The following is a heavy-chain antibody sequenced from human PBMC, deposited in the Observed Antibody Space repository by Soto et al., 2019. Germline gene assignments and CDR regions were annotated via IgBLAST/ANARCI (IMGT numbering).Heavy chain of an antibody. D-gene: IGHD3-22*01. J-gene: IGHJ4*02. V-gene: IGHV3-7*05. Sequence: EVQLVESGGGLVQPGGSLRLSCAASGFTFSDNWMSWVRQAPGKGLECVANIKTDRSEKYYVDPVKGRFTISRDNAKNSLYLQMTALRAEATAVYYCATSSGRGGNDYWGQGTLVTVSS. CDR2: IKTDRSEK. CDR3: ATSSGRGGNDY. CDR1: GFTFSDNW.